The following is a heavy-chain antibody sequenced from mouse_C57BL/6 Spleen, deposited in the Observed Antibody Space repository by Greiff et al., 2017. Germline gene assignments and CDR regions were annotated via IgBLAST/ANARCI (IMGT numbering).Heavy chain of an antibody. V-gene: IGHV10-3*01. CDR3: VRGGAMDY. CDR2: IRSKSSNYAT. CDR1: GFTFNTYA. Sequence: EVQLVESGGGLVQPKGSLKLSCAASGFTFNTYAMHWVRQAPGKGLEWFARIRSKSSNYATYYADSVKDRFTISRDDSQSMLYLQMNNLKTEDTAMYYCVRGGAMDYWGQGTSVTVSS. J-gene: IGHJ4*01.